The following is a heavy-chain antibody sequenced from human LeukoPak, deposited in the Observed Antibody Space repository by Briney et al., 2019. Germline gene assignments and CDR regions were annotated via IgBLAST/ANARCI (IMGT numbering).Heavy chain of an antibody. J-gene: IGHJ4*02. D-gene: IGHD2-15*01. CDR3: AKRSCSGGSCNFDY. CDR1: GFTFSNYA. CDR2: ISDSGGAT. V-gene: IGHV3-23*01. Sequence: PGGSLRLSCAASGFTFSNYAMSRVRQAPGKGLEWVSAISDSGGATNCADSVKGRFTISRDNSKNTLYLQMNSLRAEDTAVYYCAKRSCSGGSCNFDYWGQGTLVTVSS.